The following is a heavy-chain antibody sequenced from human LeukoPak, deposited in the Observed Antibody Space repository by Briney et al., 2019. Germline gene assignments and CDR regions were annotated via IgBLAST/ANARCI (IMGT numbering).Heavy chain of an antibody. CDR2: ISWNSGII. J-gene: IGHJ6*04. CDR1: GFTFHDYA. V-gene: IGHV3-9*01. Sequence: GGSLRLSCAASGFTFHDYAMHWVRQAPGKGLEWVSGISWNSGIIGYADSVKGRFTTSRDNAKNSLYLQMNSLRPEDTALYYCAELGITMIGGVWGKGTTVTISS. D-gene: IGHD3-10*02. CDR3: AELGITMIGGV.